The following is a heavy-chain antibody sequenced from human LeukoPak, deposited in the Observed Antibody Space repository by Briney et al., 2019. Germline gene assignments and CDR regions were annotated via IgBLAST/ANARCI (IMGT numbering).Heavy chain of an antibody. CDR3: VRDSPGYGAYDFD. CDR2: IKEDGSAK. D-gene: IGHD5-12*01. V-gene: IGHV3-7*01. Sequence: GGSLRLSCAASGFTFSSYWMSWVRQAPGKGLEWVANIKEDGSAKYYVDSVKGLFTISRDNAKNSLYLQMNNLSAEDTAVYYCVRDSPGYGAYDFDWGQGTLVTVSS. CDR1: GFTFSSYW. J-gene: IGHJ4*02.